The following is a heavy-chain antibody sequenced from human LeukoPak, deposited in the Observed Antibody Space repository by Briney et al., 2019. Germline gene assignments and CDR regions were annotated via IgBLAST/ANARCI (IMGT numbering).Heavy chain of an antibody. J-gene: IGHJ6*02. CDR2: INPNSGGT. V-gene: IGHV1-2*02. CDR3: ATVVPAAIYYYYGMDV. D-gene: IGHD2-2*02. CDR1: GYTFTGYY. Sequence: ASVKVSCKASGYTFTGYYMHWVRQAPGQGLEWMGWINPNSGGTNYAQKFQGRVTMTRDTSISTAYMELSRLRSDDTAVYYCATVVPAAIYYYYGMDVWGQGTTVTVSS.